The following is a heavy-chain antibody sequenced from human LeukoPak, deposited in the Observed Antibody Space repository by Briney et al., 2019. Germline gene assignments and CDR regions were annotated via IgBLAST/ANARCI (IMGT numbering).Heavy chain of an antibody. J-gene: IGHJ4*02. CDR2: IYYSGST. CDR3: ASYDILTGLDY. D-gene: IGHD3-9*01. Sequence: SETLSLTCTASGCTISSYYWSWIRQPPGKGLEWVGYIYYSGSTNYNPSLKSRVTISVDASKNQFSLKLSSVTAADTAVYYCASYDILTGLDYWGQGTLVTVSS. V-gene: IGHV4-59*01. CDR1: GCTISSYY.